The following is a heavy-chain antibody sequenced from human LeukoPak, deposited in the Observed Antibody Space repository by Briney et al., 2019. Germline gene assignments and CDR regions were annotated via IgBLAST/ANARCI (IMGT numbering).Heavy chain of an antibody. CDR3: ARDIISKQWLPSADAFDI. CDR1: GYTFTSYG. Sequence: ASVKVSCKASGYTFTSYGISWVRQAPGQGLEWMGWISAYNGNTNYAQKLQVRVTMTTDTSTSTAYMELRSLRSDDTAVYYCARDIISKQWLPSADAFDIWGQGTMVTVSS. J-gene: IGHJ3*02. V-gene: IGHV1-18*01. D-gene: IGHD6-19*01. CDR2: ISAYNGNT.